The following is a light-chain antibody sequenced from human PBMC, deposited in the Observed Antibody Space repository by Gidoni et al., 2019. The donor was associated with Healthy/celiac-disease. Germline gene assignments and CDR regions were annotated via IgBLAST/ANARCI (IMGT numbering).Light chain of an antibody. J-gene: IGLJ3*02. Sequence: SYELTQPPSVSVSPGQTASITCSGDKLGAKYACWYQQKPGQSPVLVLYQDSKRPSGIPERFSGSNSGNTATLTIRGTQAMDEADYYCQAWDSSTAVFGGGTKLTVL. CDR1: KLGAKY. CDR3: QAWDSSTAV. V-gene: IGLV3-1*01. CDR2: QDS.